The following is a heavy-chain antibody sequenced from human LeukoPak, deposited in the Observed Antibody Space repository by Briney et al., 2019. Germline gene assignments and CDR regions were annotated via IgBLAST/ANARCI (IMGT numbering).Heavy chain of an antibody. D-gene: IGHD3-22*01. V-gene: IGHV3-30*02. Sequence: GGSLRLSCAASGFTFSSYGMHWVRQAPGKGLEWVAFIRYDGNNKYYADSVKGRFTISRDNSKNTLYLQMNSLRAEDSAVYFCAKADRRWATYYYDTSGYYYDYWGQGTLVTVSS. CDR3: AKADRRWATYYYDTSGYYYDY. J-gene: IGHJ4*02. CDR2: IRYDGNNK. CDR1: GFTFSSYG.